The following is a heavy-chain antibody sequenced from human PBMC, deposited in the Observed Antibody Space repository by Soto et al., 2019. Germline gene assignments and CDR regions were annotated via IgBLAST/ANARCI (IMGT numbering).Heavy chain of an antibody. CDR3: ARGPGHCSGGSCYSAHTGY. V-gene: IGHV3-48*02. J-gene: IGHJ4*02. CDR1: GFTFSSYS. Sequence: GGSLRLSCAASGFTFSSYSMNWVRQAPGKGLEWVSYISSSSSTIYYADSVKGRFTISRDNAKNSLYLQMNSLRDEDTAVYYCARGPGHCSGGSCYSAHTGYWGQGTLVTVSS. D-gene: IGHD2-15*01. CDR2: ISSSSSTI.